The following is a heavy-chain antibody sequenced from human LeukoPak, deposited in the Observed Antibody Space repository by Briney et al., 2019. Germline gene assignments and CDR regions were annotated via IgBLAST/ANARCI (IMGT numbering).Heavy chain of an antibody. J-gene: IGHJ4*02. Sequence: GGSLRLSCEASGFTFSSYSMNWVRQAPGKGLEWVSYISFSSATIHYADSVKGRFTISRDNAKNSLYLQMNSLRAEDTAVYYCARVVDYYGSGSSSFDYWGQGTLVTVSS. CDR2: ISFSSATI. CDR1: GFTFSSYS. V-gene: IGHV3-48*04. CDR3: ARVVDYYGSGSSSFDY. D-gene: IGHD3-10*01.